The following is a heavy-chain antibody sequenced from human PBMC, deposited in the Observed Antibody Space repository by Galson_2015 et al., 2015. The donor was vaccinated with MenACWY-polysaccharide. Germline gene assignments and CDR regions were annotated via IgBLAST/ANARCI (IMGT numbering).Heavy chain of an antibody. J-gene: IGHJ6*02. D-gene: IGHD3-10*01. CDR2: IKQDGSEK. CDR3: ARDLDYGSGTSDV. Sequence: LRLSCAASGFSFGGYWMSWVRQAPGKGLEWVANIKQDGSEKYYVDSVKGRFTISRDNAKNSLYLQMNSLRAEDTALYYCARDLDYGSGTSDVWGHGTTVRVSS. V-gene: IGHV3-7*01. CDR1: GFSFGGYW.